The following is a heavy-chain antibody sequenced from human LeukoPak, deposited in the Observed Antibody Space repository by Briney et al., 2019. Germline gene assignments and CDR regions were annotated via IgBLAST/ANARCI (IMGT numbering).Heavy chain of an antibody. CDR2: IYYSGST. Sequence: SETLSLTCTVSGGSISSTTYYWGWIRQPPGKGLEWIGSIYYSGSTYYNPSLKSRVTISVDTSKNQFSLKLSSVTAADTAVYYCASGPGRSCSGGACPNWFDPWGQGTLVTVSS. J-gene: IGHJ5*02. D-gene: IGHD2-15*01. CDR3: ASGPGRSCSGGACPNWFDP. CDR1: GGSISSTTYY. V-gene: IGHV4-39*07.